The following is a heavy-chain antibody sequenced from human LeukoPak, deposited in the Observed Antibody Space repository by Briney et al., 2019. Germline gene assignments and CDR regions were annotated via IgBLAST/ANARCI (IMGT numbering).Heavy chain of an antibody. CDR3: PRDDFWSDSAARPTYYYGSGYIHY. CDR1: GFNLRSFW. V-gene: IGHV3-74*01. CDR2: INSGGSTT. J-gene: IGHJ4*02. Sequence: GGSLRLSCAACGFNLRSFWMQWVRHAPGKGGMGGSRINSGGSTTTYADSVRGRFTVSRDDAKNPLFLQMTRLGAEDTAVYYCPRDDFWSDSAARPTYYYGSGYIHYWRQGTLVTVSS. D-gene: IGHD3-10*01.